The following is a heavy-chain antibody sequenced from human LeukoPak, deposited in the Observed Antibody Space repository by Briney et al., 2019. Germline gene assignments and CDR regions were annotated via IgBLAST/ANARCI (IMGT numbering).Heavy chain of an antibody. CDR3: AREGVVAATPLYNWFDP. D-gene: IGHD2-15*01. V-gene: IGHV6-1*01. CDR1: GDSVSSNSAA. J-gene: IGHJ5*02. CDR2: TYYRSKWYN. Sequence: SQTLSLTCAFSGDSVSSNSAAWNWIRQSPSRGLEWLGRTYYRSKWYNDYAVSVKSRITINPDTSKNQFSLQLNSVTPEDTAVYYCAREGVVAATPLYNWFDPWGQGTLVTVSS.